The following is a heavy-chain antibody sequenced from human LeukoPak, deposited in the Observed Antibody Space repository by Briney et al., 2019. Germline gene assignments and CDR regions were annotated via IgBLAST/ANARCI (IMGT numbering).Heavy chain of an antibody. Sequence: QPGGSLRLSCSASGFTFTSHVMHWVRQAPGKGLQYVSGISMNVQTTYYAGSVKGRFTISRDSSKNTVYLQVNSLTAEDTAVYYCVREGLERRTNFDYWGQGTLVSVSS. J-gene: IGHJ4*02. V-gene: IGHV3-64D*06. CDR1: GFTFTSHV. D-gene: IGHD1-1*01. CDR2: ISMNVQTT. CDR3: VREGLERRTNFDY.